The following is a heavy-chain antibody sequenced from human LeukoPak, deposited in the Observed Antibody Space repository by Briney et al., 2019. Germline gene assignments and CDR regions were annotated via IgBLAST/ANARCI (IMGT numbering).Heavy chain of an antibody. CDR2: IYSIGST. CDR1: GGSLSSYY. J-gene: IGHJ5*02. Sequence: SETLSLTCAVSGGSLSSYYWSWIRQPAGKGLEWIGRIYSIGSTDYNPSLTSRVTMSVDTSKNQFSLKLSSVTAADTAMYYCARAPSDYYNNWFDPWGQGTLVTVSS. CDR3: ARAPSDYYNNWFDP. V-gene: IGHV4-4*07. D-gene: IGHD3-22*01.